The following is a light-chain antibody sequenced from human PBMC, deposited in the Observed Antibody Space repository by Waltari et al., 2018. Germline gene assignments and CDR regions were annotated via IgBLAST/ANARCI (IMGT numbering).Light chain of an antibody. CDR1: RNLLYSPNNKDF. V-gene: IGKV4-1*01. CDR2: WAS. Sequence: DIVMTQSPDSLVVSLGERATINCKSSRNLLYSPNNKDFLAWYQQKPGQPPKLLIYWASTRESGVPDRFTGSGSGTDFSLTISSLQAEDVAVYYCQQYYDTPYTFGQGTKLEI. J-gene: IGKJ2*01. CDR3: QQYYDTPYT.